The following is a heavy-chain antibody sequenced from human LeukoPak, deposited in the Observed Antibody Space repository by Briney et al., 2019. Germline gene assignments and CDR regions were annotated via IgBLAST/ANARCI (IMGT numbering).Heavy chain of an antibody. V-gene: IGHV1-46*01. J-gene: IGHJ6*04. CDR1: GYTFTSFY. Sequence: GASVKVSCKASGYTFTSFYMHWVRQAPGQGLEWMGILNPSGGSTSHAQKFQGRVTMTRDTSTSTVYMELSSLRSEDTAVYYCARGYGSGRYYYGMDVWGKGTTVTVSS. CDR2: LNPSGGST. D-gene: IGHD3-10*01. CDR3: ARGYGSGRYYYGMDV.